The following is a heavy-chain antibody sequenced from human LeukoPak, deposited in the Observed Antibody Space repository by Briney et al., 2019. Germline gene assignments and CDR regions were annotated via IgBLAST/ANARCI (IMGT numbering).Heavy chain of an antibody. J-gene: IGHJ4*02. V-gene: IGHV4-4*07. Sequence: SETLSLTCTVSGGSISNYYWSWIRQPAGKGLEWIGRIYTSGSTNYNPSLMSRVTMSVDTSKNQFSLRLSSVTAADTAVYYCARDRAYGDHYFDYWGQGTLVTVSS. D-gene: IGHD4-17*01. CDR3: ARDRAYGDHYFDY. CDR1: GGSISNYY. CDR2: IYTSGST.